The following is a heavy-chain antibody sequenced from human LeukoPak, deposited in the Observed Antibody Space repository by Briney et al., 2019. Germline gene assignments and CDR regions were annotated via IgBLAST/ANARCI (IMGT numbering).Heavy chain of an antibody. Sequence: SETLSLTCAVSGGSFSGYYWNWIRQPPGNGLEWIGEINPIGGTNYSPSLKSRVTISVDTSTNQFSLKVTSVTAADTAVYYCARQCRKNYGSGSGAFDIWGQGTMVTVSS. CDR2: INPIGGT. J-gene: IGHJ3*02. V-gene: IGHV4-34*01. D-gene: IGHD3-10*01. CDR1: GGSFSGYY. CDR3: ARQCRKNYGSGSGAFDI.